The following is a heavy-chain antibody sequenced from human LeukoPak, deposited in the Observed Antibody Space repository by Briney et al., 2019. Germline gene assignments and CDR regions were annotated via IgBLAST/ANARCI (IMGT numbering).Heavy chain of an antibody. CDR2: INHSGST. CDR3: ARDSDSLDY. CDR1: GGSFSGYY. V-gene: IGHV4-34*01. J-gene: IGHJ4*02. Sequence: PSETQSLTCAVYGGSFSGYYWSWIRQPPGKGLEWIGEINHSGSTNYNPSLKSRVTISVDTSKNQFSLKLSSVTAADTAVYYCARDSDSLDYWGQGTLVTVSS. D-gene: IGHD6-13*01.